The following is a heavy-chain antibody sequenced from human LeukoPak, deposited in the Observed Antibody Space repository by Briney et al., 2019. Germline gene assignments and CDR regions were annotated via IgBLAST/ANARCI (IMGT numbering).Heavy chain of an antibody. CDR1: GFPFSSYA. CDR3: AKGGSSGWYNLGFDP. CDR2: ISGSGGST. Sequence: GSLRLPCAAPGFPFSSYAMSWVRQAPGKGLEWVPAISGSGGSTYYADSVKGRFTISRDNSKNTLYLQMNSLRAEDTAVYYCAKGGSSGWYNLGFDPWGQGTLVTVSS. J-gene: IGHJ5*02. V-gene: IGHV3-23*01. D-gene: IGHD6-19*01.